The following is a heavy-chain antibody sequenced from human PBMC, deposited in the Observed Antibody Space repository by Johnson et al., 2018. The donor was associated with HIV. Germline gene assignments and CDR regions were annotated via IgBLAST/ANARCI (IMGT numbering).Heavy chain of an antibody. CDR3: AKGGIATRFFDI. Sequence: EVQLVESGGGLVKPGGSLRLSCAASGFTFSNAWMSWVRQAPGKGLEWVGRIKSKTDGGTTDYAAPVKGRFTISRDDSKNTLYLQMNSLRAEDTALYYCAKGGIATRFFDIWGQGTMVTVSS. V-gene: IGHV3-15*01. J-gene: IGHJ3*02. CDR1: GFTFSNAW. D-gene: IGHD6-6*01. CDR2: IKSKTDGGTT.